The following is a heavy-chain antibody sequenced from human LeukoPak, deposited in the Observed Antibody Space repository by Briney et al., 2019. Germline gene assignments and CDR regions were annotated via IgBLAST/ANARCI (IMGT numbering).Heavy chain of an antibody. CDR3: ARDGSGDWFDP. V-gene: IGHV3-23*01. D-gene: IGHD1-1*01. CDR2: ISGYGDET. J-gene: IGHJ5*02. Sequence: PGGSLRLSCAASGFTFNNYAMIWVRQAPGKGLEWVSSISGYGDETYYVDSVKGRFTISRDSSKNTPYLQMNSLRAEDTAVYYCARDGSGDWFDPWGQGTLVTVSS. CDR1: GFTFNNYA.